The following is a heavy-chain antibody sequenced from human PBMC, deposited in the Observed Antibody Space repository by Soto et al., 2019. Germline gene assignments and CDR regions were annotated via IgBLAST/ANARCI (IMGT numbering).Heavy chain of an antibody. CDR3: ARTGPYSSGNN. Sequence: PSETLSLTCAVSGTSVSGANGWGWVRQPPGKGLEWIGEIHSSGNTDYNPSLKSRVTISRDMSKNEFSLKLTSVTAADTAVYYCARTGPYSSGNNWGQGTLVTVSS. J-gene: IGHJ4*02. V-gene: IGHV4-4*02. CDR2: IHSSGNT. D-gene: IGHD3-22*01. CDR1: GTSVSGANG.